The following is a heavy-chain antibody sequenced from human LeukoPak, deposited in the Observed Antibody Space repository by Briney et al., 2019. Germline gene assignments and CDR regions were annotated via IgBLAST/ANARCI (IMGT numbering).Heavy chain of an antibody. V-gene: IGHV3-33*01. CDR3: ARDVVVVVPAAIAYYYGMDV. CDR2: IWYDGSNK. Sequence: PGGSLRLSCAASGFTFSSYGMHWVRQAPGKGLEWVAVIWYDGSNKYYADSVKGRFTISRDNSKNTLYLQMNSLRAEDTAVYYCARDVVVVVPAAIAYYYGMDVWGQGTTVTVSS. CDR1: GFTFSSYG. J-gene: IGHJ6*02. D-gene: IGHD2-2*01.